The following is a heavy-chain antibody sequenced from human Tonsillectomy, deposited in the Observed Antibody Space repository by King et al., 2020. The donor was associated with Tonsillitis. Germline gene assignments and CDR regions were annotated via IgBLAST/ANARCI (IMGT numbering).Heavy chain of an antibody. CDR3: ARRDGALEYYYYGMDV. D-gene: IGHD4-17*01. V-gene: IGHV3-30-3*01. CDR1: GFTFSSYA. J-gene: IGHJ6*02. CDR2: ISYDGSNK. Sequence: VQLVESGGGVVQPGRSLRVSWAGSGFTFSSYAMHWVRQAPGKGLEWVSFISYDGSNKYYADSVRGRFTISSDNSKPTMYMQMNSLRAEDTAVYYCARRDGALEYYYYGMDVWGQGTMVTVSS.